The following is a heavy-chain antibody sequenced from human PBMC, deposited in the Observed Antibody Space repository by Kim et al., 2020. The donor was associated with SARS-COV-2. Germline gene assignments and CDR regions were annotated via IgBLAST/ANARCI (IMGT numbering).Heavy chain of an antibody. Sequence: GGSLRLSCAASGFTFDDYAMHWVRQAPGKGLEWVSLISGDGGSTYYADSVKGRFTISRDNSKNSLYLQMNSLRTEDTALYYCAKAMVRGRNYYYYGMDVWGQGTTVTVSS. CDR3: AKAMVRGRNYYYYGMDV. D-gene: IGHD3-10*01. J-gene: IGHJ6*02. CDR2: ISGDGGST. CDR1: GFTFDDYA. V-gene: IGHV3-43*02.